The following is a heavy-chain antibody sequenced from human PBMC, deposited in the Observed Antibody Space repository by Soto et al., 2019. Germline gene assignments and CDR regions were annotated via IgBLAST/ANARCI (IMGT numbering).Heavy chain of an antibody. Sequence: PSETLSLTCTVSGGSISGSSYYWGWIRQPPGKGLEWIGAIYYTGRTYYKPSLKSRVTISVDTSKNQFSLKLNSVSAADKAVYYCASGGEGSIAVAGWGQGTLVTVSS. D-gene: IGHD6-19*01. J-gene: IGHJ4*02. CDR2: IYYTGRT. CDR1: GGSISGSSYY. CDR3: ASGGEGSIAVAG. V-gene: IGHV4-39*01.